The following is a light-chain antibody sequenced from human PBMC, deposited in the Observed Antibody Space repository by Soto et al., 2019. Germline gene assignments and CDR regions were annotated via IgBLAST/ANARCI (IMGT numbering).Light chain of an antibody. J-gene: IGKJ3*01. CDR3: QQYYSIPFT. CDR2: WAS. V-gene: IGKV4-1*01. CDR1: QSVLYSSNNKNH. Sequence: DIVMTQSPDSLAVSLGERATINCKSSQSVLYSSNNKNHLAWYQQKPGQPPKLLIYWASTRESGVPDRFSGSGSGTVFTLTISSLQAEDVAVYYCQQYYSIPFTFGPGTKVDIK.